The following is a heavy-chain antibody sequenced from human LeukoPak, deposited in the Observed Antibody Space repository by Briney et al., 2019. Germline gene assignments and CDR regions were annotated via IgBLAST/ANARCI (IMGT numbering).Heavy chain of an antibody. J-gene: IGHJ4*02. V-gene: IGHV1-8*01. CDR3: ARGDSHENPTGNAFDY. D-gene: IGHD1-14*01. CDR1: GYTFTSYD. CDR2: MNPNSGNT. Sequence: VASVTVSCTASGYTFTSYDINWVRQAPGHGLEWMGWMNPNSGNTGYAQKFQGRVTMTRNTSISTAYMELSSLRSEDTAVYYCARGDSHENPTGNAFDYWGQGTLVTVSS.